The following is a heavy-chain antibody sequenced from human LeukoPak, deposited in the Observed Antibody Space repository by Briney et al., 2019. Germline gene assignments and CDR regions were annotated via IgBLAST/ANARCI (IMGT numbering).Heavy chain of an antibody. V-gene: IGHV3-7*01. CDR3: ATSGGY. J-gene: IGHJ4*02. CDR1: GFTFSAYW. CDR2: IKGDGSET. Sequence: GGSLRLSCAASGFTFSAYWMKWDRQAPGKGLVWVATIKGDGSETHYETSVKGRFTISRDNAKRSLYLQMTSLSVEDTAMYYCATSGGYWGQGTLVTVSS. D-gene: IGHD3-16*01.